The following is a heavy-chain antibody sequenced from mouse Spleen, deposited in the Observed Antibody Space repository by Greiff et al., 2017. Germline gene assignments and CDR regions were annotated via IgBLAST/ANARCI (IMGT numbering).Heavy chain of an antibody. CDR1: GYSFTGYY. CDR2: INPSTGGT. Sequence: EVQLQQSGPELVKPGASVKISCKASGYSFTGYYMNWVKQSPEKSLEWIGEINPSTGGTTYNQKFKAKATLTVDKSSSTAYMQLKSLTSEDSAVYYCARSGGYDGYYSYWGQGTTLTVSS. V-gene: IGHV1-42*01. J-gene: IGHJ2*01. CDR3: ARSGGYDGYYSY. D-gene: IGHD2-3*01.